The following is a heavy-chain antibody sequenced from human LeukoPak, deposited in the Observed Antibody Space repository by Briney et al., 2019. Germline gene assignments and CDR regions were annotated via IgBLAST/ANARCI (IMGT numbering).Heavy chain of an antibody. CDR2: INPSGGST. CDR3: ARVVATMVRGVIGWFDP. CDR1: GYTFTSYY. J-gene: IGHJ5*02. V-gene: IGHV1-46*01. D-gene: IGHD3-10*01. Sequence: ASVKVSCKASGYTFTSYYMHWVRQAPGQGLEWMGIINPSGGSTSYAQKFQGRVTMTRDTSTSTVYMELSSLRSEDTAVYYCARVVATMVRGVIGWFDPWGQGTLVTVSS.